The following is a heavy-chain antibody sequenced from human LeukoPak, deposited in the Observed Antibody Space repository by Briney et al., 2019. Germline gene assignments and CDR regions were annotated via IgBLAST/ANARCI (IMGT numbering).Heavy chain of an antibody. Sequence: PGGSLRLSCAASGFTFSSYWMSWVRQAPGKGLEWVANIKKDGSEKYYVDSVKGRFTISRDNAKTSLYLQMLSLRAEDTAVYYCARHLSGVTGYTYGRGIDYWGQGTLVTVSS. CDR3: ARHLSGVTGYTYGRGIDY. J-gene: IGHJ4*02. CDR2: IKKDGSEK. CDR1: GFTFSSYW. V-gene: IGHV3-7*01. D-gene: IGHD5-18*01.